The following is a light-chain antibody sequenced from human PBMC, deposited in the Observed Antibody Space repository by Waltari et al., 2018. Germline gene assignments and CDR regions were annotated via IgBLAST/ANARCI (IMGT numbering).Light chain of an antibody. CDR3: CSQSSYNGVI. CDR2: DVN. CDR1: SSDVGGDDS. V-gene: IGLV2-14*03. J-gene: IGLJ2*01. Sequence: QSALSQPASVSGSPGQSITISCTGRSSDVGGDDSVDWDQDHPGQVPKVIIYDVNNRPSGVSDRFSGSKSGHTASLTISGLQAEDEANYYCCSQSSYNGVIFGGGTKLTVL.